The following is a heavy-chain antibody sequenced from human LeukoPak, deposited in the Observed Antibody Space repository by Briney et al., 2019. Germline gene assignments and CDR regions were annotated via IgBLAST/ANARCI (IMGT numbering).Heavy chain of an antibody. J-gene: IGHJ4*02. D-gene: IGHD3-22*01. Sequence: SGPTLVKPTQTLTLTCTFSGFSLSTSGVGVGWIRQPPGKGLEWIGYIYYSGSTNYNPSLKSRVTISVDTSKNQFSLKLSSVTAADTAVYYCARNNYYDSSRSFDYWGQGTLVTVSS. CDR1: GFSLSTSGVG. V-gene: IGHV4-61*08. CDR3: ARNNYYDSSRSFDY. CDR2: IYYSGST.